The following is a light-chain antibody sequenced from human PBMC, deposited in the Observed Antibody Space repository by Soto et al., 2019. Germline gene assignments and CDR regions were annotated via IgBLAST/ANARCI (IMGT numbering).Light chain of an antibody. CDR3: PQSAIPPFT. V-gene: IGKV3-20*01. CDR2: GAS. CDR1: QSVSRSA. Sequence: RGRLIVSPGERATLSCRASQSVSRSALAWYQQKPGQAPRLLIYGASNRATGIPDRFSGSGSGTDFTLTISRLEPEDFERYYCPQSAIPPFTSAGRTKV. J-gene: IGKJ4*01.